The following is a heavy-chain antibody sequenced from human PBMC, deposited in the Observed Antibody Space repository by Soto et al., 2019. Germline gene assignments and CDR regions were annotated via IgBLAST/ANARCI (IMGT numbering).Heavy chain of an antibody. D-gene: IGHD1-1*01. CDR3: ARDRNWKCYYGMDV. Sequence: SETLSLTCTVSGGSISSYYWSWIRQPPGRGLEWIGYIYNSGNTNYNPSLKSRVTISVDTSKNQFSLKLSSVTAADTAVYYCARDRNWKCYYGMDVWGQGTTVTVSS. J-gene: IGHJ6*02. CDR2: IYNSGNT. CDR1: GGSISSYY. V-gene: IGHV4-59*01.